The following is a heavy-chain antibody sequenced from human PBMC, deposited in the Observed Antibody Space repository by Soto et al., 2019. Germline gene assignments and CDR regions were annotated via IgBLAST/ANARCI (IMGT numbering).Heavy chain of an antibody. Sequence: QVQLVESGGGVVQPGRSLRLSCAASGFTFSSYAMHWVRQAPGKGLEWVAVISYDGSNKYYADSVKGRFTISRDNSKNTLYLQMNSLRAEDTAVYYCAGVDTAMERGYFDYWGQGTLVTVSS. CDR3: AGVDTAMERGYFDY. D-gene: IGHD5-18*01. J-gene: IGHJ4*02. V-gene: IGHV3-30-3*01. CDR2: ISYDGSNK. CDR1: GFTFSSYA.